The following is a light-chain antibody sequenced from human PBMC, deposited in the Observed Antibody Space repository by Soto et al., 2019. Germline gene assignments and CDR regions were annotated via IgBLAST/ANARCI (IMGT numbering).Light chain of an antibody. CDR2: KAS. Sequence: DIQMTQSPSSLSASVGDRVTTTCRPSQTISSWLAWYQQKPGKAPKLLIYKASTLKSGVPSRFSGSGSGTEFTLTISSLQPDDFATYYCQHYNSYSEAFGQGTKVDIK. CDR1: QTISSW. V-gene: IGKV1-5*03. CDR3: QHYNSYSEA. J-gene: IGKJ1*01.